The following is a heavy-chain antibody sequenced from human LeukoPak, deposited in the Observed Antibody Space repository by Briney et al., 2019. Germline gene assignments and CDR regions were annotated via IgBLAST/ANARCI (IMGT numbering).Heavy chain of an antibody. CDR2: ISYDGRNE. D-gene: IGHD3-22*01. V-gene: IGHV3-30*19. CDR3: ARGSNYYDSSGYFLFDY. J-gene: IGHJ4*02. Sequence: PGGSLRLSCAASGFTFSTYGMHWVRQAPGKGLEWVAVISYDGRNEIYADSVKGRFTISRDNSKNTLYLQMNSLRAEDTAVYYCARGSNYYDSSGYFLFDYWGQGTLVTVSS. CDR1: GFTFSTYG.